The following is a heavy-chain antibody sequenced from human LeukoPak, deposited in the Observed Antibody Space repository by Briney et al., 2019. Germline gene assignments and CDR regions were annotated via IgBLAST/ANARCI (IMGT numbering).Heavy chain of an antibody. D-gene: IGHD2-2*01. CDR2: INSDGSRT. J-gene: IGHJ4*02. V-gene: IGHV3-74*01. CDR3: ASGRIFCSSTSCKKGGFDY. CDR1: GFTFSDYW. Sequence: PGGSLRLSCAASGFTFSDYWMHWVRQAPGKGLVWVSLINSDGSRTTYADSVKGRFTISRDNAKNTLYLQMNSLRAEDTAVYYCASGRIFCSSTSCKKGGFDYWGQGTLVTVSS.